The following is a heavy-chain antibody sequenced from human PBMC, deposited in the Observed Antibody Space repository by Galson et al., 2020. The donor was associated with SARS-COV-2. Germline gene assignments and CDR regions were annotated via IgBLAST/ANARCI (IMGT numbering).Heavy chain of an antibody. CDR1: GFTFSSYW. J-gene: IGHJ6*02. D-gene: IGHD5-18*01. Sequence: GSLRLSCAASGFTFSSYWMSWVRQAPGKWLEWVANIKQDGSEKYYVDSVKGRFTISRDNAKNSLYLQMNSLRAEDTAVYYCVKDTAMVTSYYYYGMDVWGQGTTVTVSS. CDR2: IKQDGSEK. CDR3: VKDTAMVTSYYYYGMDV. V-gene: IGHV3-7*03.